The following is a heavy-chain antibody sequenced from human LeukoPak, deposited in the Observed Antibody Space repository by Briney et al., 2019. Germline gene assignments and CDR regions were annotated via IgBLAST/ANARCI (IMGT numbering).Heavy chain of an antibody. J-gene: IGHJ6*02. D-gene: IGHD5-24*01. CDR3: ANIDGYNYGMDV. Sequence: GGSLRLSCAASGFTFDDYTMHWVRQAPGKGLEWVSLISWDGGSTYYADSVKGRFTISRDNSKNSLYLQMNSLRTEDTALYYCANIDGYNYGMDVWGQGTTVTVSS. V-gene: IGHV3-43*01. CDR2: ISWDGGST. CDR1: GFTFDDYT.